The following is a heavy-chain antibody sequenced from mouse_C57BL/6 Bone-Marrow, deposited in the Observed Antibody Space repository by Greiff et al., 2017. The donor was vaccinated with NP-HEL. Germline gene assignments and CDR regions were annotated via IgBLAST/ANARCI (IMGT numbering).Heavy chain of an antibody. CDR1: GFNIKDDY. CDR2: IDPENGDT. Sequence: VQLKESGAELVRPGASVKLSCTASGFNIKDDYMHWVKQRPEQGLEWIGWIDPENGDTEYASKFQGKATITADTSSNTAYLQRSSLTSEDTAVYSCTPGAMDYWGQEPSVTVSS. J-gene: IGHJ4*01. V-gene: IGHV14-4*01. CDR3: TPGAMDY.